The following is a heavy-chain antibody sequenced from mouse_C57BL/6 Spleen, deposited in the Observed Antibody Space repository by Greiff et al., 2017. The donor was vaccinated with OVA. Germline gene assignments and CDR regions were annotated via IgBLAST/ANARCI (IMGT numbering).Heavy chain of an antibody. Sequence: EVKVVESGPELVKPGASVKISCKASGYSFTGYYMHWVKQSHGNILDWIGYIYPYNGVSSYNQKFKGKATLTVDKSSSTAYMELRSLTSEDSAVYYGAREDYGSSYGDYWGQGTTLTVSS. CDR2: IYPYNGVS. CDR3: AREDYGSSYGDY. CDR1: GYSFTGYY. D-gene: IGHD1-1*01. V-gene: IGHV1-31*01. J-gene: IGHJ2*01.